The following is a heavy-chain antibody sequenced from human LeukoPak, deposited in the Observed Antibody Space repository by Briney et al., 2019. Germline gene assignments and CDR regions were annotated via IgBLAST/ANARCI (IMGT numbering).Heavy chain of an antibody. D-gene: IGHD1-1*01. V-gene: IGHV5-51*01. J-gene: IGHJ4*02. CDR3: VGLGTTAITTRFDY. CDR1: GYSFTSYW. CDR2: IYPGGSDT. Sequence: GESLKISCKGSGYSFTSYWIGWVRQMPGKGLEWMGIIYPGGSDTRYSPSFQGQVTISADKSISTAYLEWSSLKASDTAIYYCVGLGTTAITTRFDYWGQGSLVTVSS.